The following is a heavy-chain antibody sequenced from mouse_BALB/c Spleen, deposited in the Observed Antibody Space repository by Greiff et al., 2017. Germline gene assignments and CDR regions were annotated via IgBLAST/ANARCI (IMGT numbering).Heavy chain of an antibody. V-gene: IGHV1-4*01. Sequence: QVQLKQSGAELARPGASVKMSCKASGYTFTSYTMHWVKQRPGQGLEWIGYINPSSGYTNYNQKFKDKATLTADKSSSTAYMQLSSLTSEDSAVYYCASHYYGSSRYFDVWGAGTTVTVSS. J-gene: IGHJ1*01. CDR2: INPSSGYT. CDR3: ASHYYGSSRYFDV. CDR1: GYTFTSYT. D-gene: IGHD1-1*01.